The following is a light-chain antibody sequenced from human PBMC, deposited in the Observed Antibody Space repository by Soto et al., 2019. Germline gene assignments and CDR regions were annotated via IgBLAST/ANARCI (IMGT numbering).Light chain of an antibody. V-gene: IGKV1-9*01. J-gene: IGKJ4*01. CDR1: QGISSY. CDR3: QHHDSYPLT. Sequence: DIPLTQSPSFLSASVGDRVTITCRASQGISSYLAWYQQKPGIAPKLLISVASTLQSGVPSRFSGSGSGTEFTLTISSLQPEDFATYYCQHHDSYPLTFGGGTKVEIK. CDR2: VAS.